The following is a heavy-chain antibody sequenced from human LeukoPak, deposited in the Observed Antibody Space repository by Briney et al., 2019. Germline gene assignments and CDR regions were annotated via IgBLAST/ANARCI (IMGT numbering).Heavy chain of an antibody. D-gene: IGHD5-12*01. V-gene: IGHV4-34*01. CDR3: GVNKYGGSSDAFDI. CDR1: GGSFSGYY. Sequence: PSETLSLTCAVYGGSFSGYYWSWIRQPPGKGLEWIEEINHSGSTNYNPSLKSRVTISVDTSKNQFSLKLSSVTAADTAVYYCGVNKYGGSSDAFDIWGQGTMVTVSS. CDR2: INHSGST. J-gene: IGHJ3*02.